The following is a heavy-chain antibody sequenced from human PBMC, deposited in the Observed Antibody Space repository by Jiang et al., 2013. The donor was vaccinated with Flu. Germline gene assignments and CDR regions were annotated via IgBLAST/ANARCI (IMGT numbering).Heavy chain of an antibody. J-gene: IGHJ4*02. D-gene: IGHD4-17*01. CDR2: ISGYSGTT. CDR1: IHLYQLC. Sequence: VQLVESGEAWYSRGVPETLLCSLWIHLYQLCHELGPPGSREGLEWVSTISGYSGTTKYADSVKGRLTISRDNSNNTLYLQMNSLRAEDTAVYYCAKLSGRSVTPRTGAGYFDYWGQGTLVTVSS. V-gene: IGHV3-23*04. CDR3: AKLSGRSVTPRTGAGYFDY.